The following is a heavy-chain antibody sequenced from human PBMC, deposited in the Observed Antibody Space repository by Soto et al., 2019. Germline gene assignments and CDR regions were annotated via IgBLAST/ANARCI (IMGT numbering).Heavy chain of an antibody. Sequence: SGPTLVKPTQTLTLTCTFSGFSLSTSGVGVGWIRQPPGKALEWLALIYWDDDKRYSPSLKSRLTITKDTSKNQVVLTMTNMDPVDTATYYCAHTRLLRYFVRVVDAFDIWGQGTMVTVSS. CDR1: GFSLSTSGVG. V-gene: IGHV2-5*02. J-gene: IGHJ3*02. D-gene: IGHD3-9*01. CDR2: IYWDDDK. CDR3: AHTRLLRYFVRVVDAFDI.